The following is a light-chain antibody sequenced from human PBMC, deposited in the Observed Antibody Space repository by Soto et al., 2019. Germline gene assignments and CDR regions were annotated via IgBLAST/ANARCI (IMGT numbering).Light chain of an antibody. CDR1: QSISSW. V-gene: IGKV1-5*01. CDR3: QQSST. J-gene: IGKJ2*02. CDR2: DAS. Sequence: DIQMTQSPSTLSASVGDRVTITCRASQSISSWLAWYQQKPGKAPKLLIYDASSLESGVPSRFSGSGSGTDFTLTISCLQSEDFATYYCQQSSTFGQGTKLEIK.